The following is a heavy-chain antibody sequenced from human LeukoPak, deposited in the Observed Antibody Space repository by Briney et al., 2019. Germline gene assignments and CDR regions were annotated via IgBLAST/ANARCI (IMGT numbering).Heavy chain of an antibody. Sequence: GGSLRLSCAASGFTFDDYAMHWVRQAPGKGLEWVSGISWDSGSIGYADSVKGRFTISRDNAKNSLYLQMNSLRAEDMALYYCAKDWAEEPTEYFDYWGQGTLVTVSS. J-gene: IGHJ4*02. D-gene: IGHD1-26*01. V-gene: IGHV3-9*03. CDR2: ISWDSGSI. CDR3: AKDWAEEPTEYFDY. CDR1: GFTFDDYA.